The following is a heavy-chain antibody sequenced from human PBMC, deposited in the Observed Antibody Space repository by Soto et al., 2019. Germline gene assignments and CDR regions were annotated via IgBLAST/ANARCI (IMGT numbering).Heavy chain of an antibody. CDR2: TYFRSRWYN. J-gene: IGHJ6*03. D-gene: IGHD5-12*01. CDR1: GDSVSSNTAA. Sequence: PSQTLSLTCAISGDSVSSNTAAWHGIRQSPSRGLEWLGRTYFRSRWYNDYAVSVKSRITINADTSKNQFSLHLNSVSPEDTAVYYCARDLESGYSNYYYYMDVWGKGTTVTVSS. V-gene: IGHV6-1*01. CDR3: ARDLESGYSNYYYYMDV.